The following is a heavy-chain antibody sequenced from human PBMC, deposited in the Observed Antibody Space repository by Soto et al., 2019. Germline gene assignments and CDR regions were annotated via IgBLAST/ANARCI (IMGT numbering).Heavy chain of an antibody. CDR3: ARSWGLYCSSTSCYSPWFDP. Sequence: PGGSLRLSCAASGFTFSSYEMNWVRQAPGKGLEWVSSISSSGSPIYYADSVKGRFTISRDNAKNSLYLQMSSLRAEDTAVYYCARSWGLYCSSTSCYSPWFDPWGQGTLVTVSS. CDR2: ISSSGSPI. D-gene: IGHD2-2*02. CDR1: GFTFSSYE. V-gene: IGHV3-48*03. J-gene: IGHJ5*02.